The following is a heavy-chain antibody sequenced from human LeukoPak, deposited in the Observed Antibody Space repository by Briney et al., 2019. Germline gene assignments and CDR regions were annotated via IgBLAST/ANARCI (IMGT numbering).Heavy chain of an antibody. CDR3: AKDPRARYSSGWYYFDY. Sequence: GGSLRLSCAASGFTFSSYAMSWASQAPGGGRGWVSAISGGSTYYADSVKGRFNTSRDNSKNTLYLQMNSLRAEDTAVFYCAKDPRARYSSGWYYFDYWGQGTLVTVSS. D-gene: IGHD6-19*01. CDR2: ISGGST. J-gene: IGHJ4*02. V-gene: IGHV3-23*01. CDR1: GFTFSSYA.